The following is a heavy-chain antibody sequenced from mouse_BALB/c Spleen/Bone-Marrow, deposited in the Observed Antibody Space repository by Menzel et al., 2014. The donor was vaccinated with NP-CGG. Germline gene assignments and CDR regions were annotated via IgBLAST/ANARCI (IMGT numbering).Heavy chain of an antibody. CDR1: GFTFSDYY. CDR3: ARDGNFAMDH. D-gene: IGHD2-1*01. V-gene: IGHV5-4*02. Sequence: EVQLQQSGGGLVKPGGSLKLSCAVSGFTFSDYYMYWVRQNPEKRLEWVATINDGGSYTYYPDSVKGRFTISRDNAKNNLYLQMSSLKSEDTAMYYCARDGNFAMDHWGQGTSVTVSS. J-gene: IGHJ4*01. CDR2: INDGGSYT.